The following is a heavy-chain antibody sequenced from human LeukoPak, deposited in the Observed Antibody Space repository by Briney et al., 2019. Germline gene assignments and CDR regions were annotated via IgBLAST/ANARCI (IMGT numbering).Heavy chain of an antibody. J-gene: IGHJ4*02. CDR2: ISGSGGST. CDR3: AKSYYDSSGYYHFDY. Sequence: PGGSLRLSCAASGFTFSSYAMSWVRQAPGKGLEWVSAISGSGGSTYYADSVKGRFTISRDNSKITLYLQMNSLRAEDTAVYYCAKSYYDSSGYYHFDYWGQGTLVTVSS. V-gene: IGHV3-23*01. D-gene: IGHD3-22*01. CDR1: GFTFSSYA.